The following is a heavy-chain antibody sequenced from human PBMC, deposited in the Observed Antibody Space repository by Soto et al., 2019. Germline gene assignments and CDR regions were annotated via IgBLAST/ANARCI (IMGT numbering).Heavy chain of an antibody. CDR1: GFTFSDYY. J-gene: IGHJ4*02. V-gene: IGHV3-11*01. D-gene: IGHD3-3*01. CDR3: ARAPKFYDFWSGYYTLFDY. Sequence: GESLKISCAASGFTFSDYYMSWIRQAPGKGLEWVSYISSSGSTIYYADSVKGRFTISRDNAKNSLYLQMNSLRAEDTAVYYCARAPKFYDFWSGYYTLFDYWGQGTLVTVSS. CDR2: ISSSGSTI.